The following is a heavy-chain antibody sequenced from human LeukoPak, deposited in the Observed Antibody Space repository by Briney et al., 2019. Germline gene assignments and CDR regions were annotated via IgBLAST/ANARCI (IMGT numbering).Heavy chain of an antibody. D-gene: IGHD3-9*01. V-gene: IGHV4-38-2*02. CDR2: IYHSGST. Sequence: SETLSLTCTVSGYSISSGYYWGWIRQPPGKGLEWIGSIYHSGSTYYNPSLKSRVTISVDTSKNQFSLKLSSVTAADTAVYYCASNTRGYDILTGRLPYDAFDIWGQGTMVTVSS. J-gene: IGHJ3*02. CDR1: GYSISSGYY. CDR3: ASNTRGYDILTGRLPYDAFDI.